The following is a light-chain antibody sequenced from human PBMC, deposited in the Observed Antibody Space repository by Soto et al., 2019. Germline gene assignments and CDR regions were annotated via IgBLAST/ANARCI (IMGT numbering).Light chain of an antibody. CDR3: CSYAGIDTV. J-gene: IGLJ2*01. CDR1: SSDVGGYNY. V-gene: IGLV2-11*01. Sequence: QSALTQPRSVSGSPGQSVTISCTGTSSDVGGYNYVSWYQQYPGKAPKLMIYDVTKRPSGVPDRFSGSKSGNTASLTISGLQAEDEADYYCCSYAGIDTVFGGGTKLTVL. CDR2: DVT.